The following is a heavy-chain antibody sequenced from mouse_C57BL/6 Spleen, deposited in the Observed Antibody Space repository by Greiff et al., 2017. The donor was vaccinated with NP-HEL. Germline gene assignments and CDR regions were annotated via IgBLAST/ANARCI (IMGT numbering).Heavy chain of an antibody. CDR3: ASDYEYDVDY. CDR1: GFTFSDYG. CDR2: ISSGSSTI. V-gene: IGHV5-17*01. Sequence: EVMLVESGGGLVKPGGSLKLSCAASGFTFSDYGMHWVRQAPEKGLEWVAYISSGSSTIYYADTVKGRYTISRDNAKNTLFLQVTSLRSEDTTMDYCASDYEYDVDYWGQGTTLTVSS. J-gene: IGHJ2*01. D-gene: IGHD2-4*01.